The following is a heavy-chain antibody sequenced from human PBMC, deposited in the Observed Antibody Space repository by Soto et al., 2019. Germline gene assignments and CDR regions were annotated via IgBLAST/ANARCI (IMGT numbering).Heavy chain of an antibody. J-gene: IGHJ4*02. V-gene: IGHV1-18*01. CDR3: ARDLGQQLFDY. Sequence: QVQLVQSGAEVKNPGASVKVSCKASGYTFTSYGISWVRQAPGQEPEWMGWISAYNGNTKYAQKLQGRVTMTTDTPTSTAYMELRSLRSDDTAVYYRARDLGQQLFDYWGQGTLVNVAS. CDR2: ISAYNGNT. D-gene: IGHD6-13*01. CDR1: GYTFTSYG.